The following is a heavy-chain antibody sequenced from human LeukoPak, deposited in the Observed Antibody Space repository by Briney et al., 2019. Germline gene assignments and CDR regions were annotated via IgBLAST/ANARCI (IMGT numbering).Heavy chain of an antibody. CDR3: ARQIGVEDYYDSSGYQFDY. D-gene: IGHD3-22*01. Sequence: SETLSLTCAVYGGSFSGYYWSWIRQPPGKGLEWIGEINHSGSTNYNPSLKSRVTISVDTSKNQFSLKLSSVTAADTAVYYCARQIGVEDYYDSSGYQFDYWGQGTLVTVSS. CDR2: INHSGST. J-gene: IGHJ4*02. V-gene: IGHV4-34*01. CDR1: GGSFSGYY.